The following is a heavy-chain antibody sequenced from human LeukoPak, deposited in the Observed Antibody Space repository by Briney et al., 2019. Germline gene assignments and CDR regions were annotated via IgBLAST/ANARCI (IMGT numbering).Heavy chain of an antibody. CDR1: GGTFSSYA. CDR3: ARDFIPKILGSGSYYKTFPLGWFDP. V-gene: IGHV1-69*01. Sequence: SVTVSCKASGGTFSSYAISWVRQAPGQGLEWMGGIIPIFGTANYAQKFQGRVTITADESTSTAYMELSSLRSEDTAVYYCARDFIPKILGSGSYYKTFPLGWFDPWGQGTLVTVSS. CDR2: IIPIFGTA. J-gene: IGHJ5*02. D-gene: IGHD3-10*01.